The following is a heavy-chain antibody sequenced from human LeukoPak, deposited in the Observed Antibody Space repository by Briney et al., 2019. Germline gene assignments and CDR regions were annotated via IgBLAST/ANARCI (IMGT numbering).Heavy chain of an antibody. D-gene: IGHD2/OR15-2a*01. J-gene: IGHJ4*02. Sequence: GGSLRLSCAASGFTFSNSWMSWIRQAPGQGLEWVANIKQDGSEKYYVDSVKGRFTISRDNARNSLYLQMNSLRAEDTAVCYCARDFHWGQGTLVTVSS. CDR2: IKQDGSEK. V-gene: IGHV3-7*05. CDR1: GFTFSNSW. CDR3: ARDFH.